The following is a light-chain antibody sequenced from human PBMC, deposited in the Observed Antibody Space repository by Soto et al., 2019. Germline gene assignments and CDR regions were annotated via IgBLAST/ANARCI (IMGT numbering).Light chain of an antibody. V-gene: IGKV1-39*01. CDR2: AAS. J-gene: IGKJ3*01. Sequence: IQLTPYPSSPSAFVGGRGTIPCRVSQSIGDYLNWYQLIPGKAPKLLIYAASSLQSGVPSRFSGRGSGTDFTLTINSLQPEDFATYYCQQSYSTLTFGPGTKVDIK. CDR3: QQSYSTLT. CDR1: QSIGDY.